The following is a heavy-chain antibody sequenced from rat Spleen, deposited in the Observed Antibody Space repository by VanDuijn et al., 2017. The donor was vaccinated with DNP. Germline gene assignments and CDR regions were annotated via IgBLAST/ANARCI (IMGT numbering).Heavy chain of an antibody. J-gene: IGHJ2*01. CDR3: ASHTYYGYTYFDY. Sequence: EVQLVESGGGLVQPGRSLKLACAASEFTFNNYWMNWIRQVPGKGLEWVASITSSGGSAYYPDSVKGRFTISRDNAKNTLYLQMNSLRSEDTATYYCASHTYYGYTYFDYWGQGVTVTVSS. D-gene: IGHD1-9*01. CDR2: ITSSGGSA. CDR1: EFTFNNYW. V-gene: IGHV5-31*01.